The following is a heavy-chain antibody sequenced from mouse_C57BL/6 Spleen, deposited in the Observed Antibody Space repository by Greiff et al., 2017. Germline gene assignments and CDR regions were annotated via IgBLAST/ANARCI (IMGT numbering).Heavy chain of an antibody. CDR1: GFNIKDYY. CDR3: TTNSGQAWFAY. Sequence: EVQLQQSGAELVRPGASVKLSCTASGFNIKDYYMHWVKQRPEQGLEWIGRIDPEDGDTEYAPKFQGKATMTADTSSNTAYLQLSSLTSEDTAVYYCTTNSGQAWFAYWGQGTLVTVSA. J-gene: IGHJ3*01. D-gene: IGHD3-2*02. V-gene: IGHV14-1*01. CDR2: IDPEDGDT.